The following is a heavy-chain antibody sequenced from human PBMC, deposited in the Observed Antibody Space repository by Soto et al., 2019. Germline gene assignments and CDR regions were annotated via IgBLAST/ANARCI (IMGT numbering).Heavy chain of an antibody. Sequence: SCKASGYTITAHLLHWVRQAPGKGLEWVSVIYSGGSTYYADSVKGRFTISRDNSKNTLYLQMNSLRAEDTAVYYCARAPLPNWNFGEDYGMDVWGQGTTVTVSS. J-gene: IGHJ6*02. CDR1: GYTITAHL. CDR3: ARAPLPNWNFGEDYGMDV. CDR2: IYSGGST. V-gene: IGHV3-53*01. D-gene: IGHD1-7*01.